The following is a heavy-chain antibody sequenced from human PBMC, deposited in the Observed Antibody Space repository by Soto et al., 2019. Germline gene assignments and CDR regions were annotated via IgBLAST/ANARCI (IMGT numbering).Heavy chain of an antibody. CDR2: VNPNSGDT. Sequence: QVQLVQSGAEVKKPGASVKVSCKASGYSFTSYDRNWVRQAPGQGLEWLGWVNPNSGDTDYAQNFQDRVTITTDTSIRTAYMELSRLRSEATAVYYCAIVSFLATVTGSEIFDFWGQGTMVTVSS. D-gene: IGHD4-17*01. J-gene: IGHJ3*01. CDR3: AIVSFLATVTGSEIFDF. CDR1: GYSFTSYD. V-gene: IGHV1-8*01.